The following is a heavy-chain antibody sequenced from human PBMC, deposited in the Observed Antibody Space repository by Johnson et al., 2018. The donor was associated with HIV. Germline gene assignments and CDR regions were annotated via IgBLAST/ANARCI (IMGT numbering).Heavy chain of an antibody. V-gene: IGHV3-53*01. D-gene: IGHD6-13*01. CDR2: IYSGGST. CDR3: ARDRLAAADPDAFDI. Sequence: VQLVESGGGLIQPGGSLRLSCAASGFTVSNKYMSWVRQAPGTGLEWVSVIYSGGSTYYADSVKGRFTISRDNSKNTLYLQMNSLRAEDTAVYYCARDRLAAADPDAFDIWGQGTMVTVSP. J-gene: IGHJ3*02. CDR1: GFTVSNKY.